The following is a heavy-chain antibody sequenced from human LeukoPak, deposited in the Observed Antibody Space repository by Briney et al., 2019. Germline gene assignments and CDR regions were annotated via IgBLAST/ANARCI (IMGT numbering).Heavy chain of an antibody. Sequence: GGSLRLSCAASGFTFSSHNMNCVRQPPGKGLEWFSFLTSSSSPKHHADSVKGRFTVSRDNDKNLLYLQMNSLRAEDTVVYYCARDLTDGWYYFEYWGQGTLVTVSS. CDR1: GFTFSSHN. CDR2: LTSSSSPK. CDR3: ARDLTDGWYYFEY. D-gene: IGHD5-24*01. V-gene: IGHV3-48*01. J-gene: IGHJ4*02.